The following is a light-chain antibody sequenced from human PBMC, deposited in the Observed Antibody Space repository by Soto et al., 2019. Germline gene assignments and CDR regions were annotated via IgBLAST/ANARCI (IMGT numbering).Light chain of an antibody. CDR2: GAS. V-gene: IGKV1-6*01. J-gene: IGKJ1*01. Sequence: AVQLTQSPSSLSASVGDRVTITCRASQGIRTDLGWYQQSPGKAPKVLIVGASTLQSGVPSRFSGSGSGTDFTLTISSLQSEDFAVYYCQQYDKWPPTFGQGTKVDIK. CDR3: QQYDKWPPT. CDR1: QGIRTD.